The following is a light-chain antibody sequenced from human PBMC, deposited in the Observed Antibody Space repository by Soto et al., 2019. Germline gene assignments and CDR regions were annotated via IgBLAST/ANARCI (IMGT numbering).Light chain of an antibody. J-gene: IGKJ5*01. CDR3: QRYGSSPLIS. CDR1: QTVSITY. CDR2: GAS. V-gene: IGKV3-20*01. Sequence: PGESATLSCRASQTVSITYLTWYQQKPGQAPRLLIFGASKRATGIPDRFSGSGSGRDFTLTISGLETQDFAVYYCQRYGSSPLISVGQGTRREIK.